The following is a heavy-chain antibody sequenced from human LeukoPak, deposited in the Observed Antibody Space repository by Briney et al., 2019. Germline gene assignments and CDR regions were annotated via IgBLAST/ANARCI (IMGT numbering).Heavy chain of an antibody. CDR2: INPNSGGT. CDR3: ARESGSYYILSSRYYGMDV. J-gene: IGHJ6*02. CDR1: GYTFTGYY. Sequence: ASVKVSCKASGYTFTGYYMHWVRQAPGQGLEWMGWINPNSGGTNYAQKFQGRVTMTRDTSISTAYMELSRLRSDDTAVYYCARESGSYYILSSRYYGMDVWGQGTTVTVSS. V-gene: IGHV1-2*02. D-gene: IGHD1-26*01.